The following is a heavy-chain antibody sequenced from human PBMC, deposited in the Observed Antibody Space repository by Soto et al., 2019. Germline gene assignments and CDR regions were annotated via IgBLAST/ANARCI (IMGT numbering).Heavy chain of an antibody. CDR1: GGSIGSYY. D-gene: IGHD1-26*01. CDR2: IYYSGST. CDR3: AREGGFYYGMDV. J-gene: IGHJ6*02. V-gene: IGHV4-59*01. Sequence: QVQLQESGPGLVKPSETLSLTCTVSGGSIGSYYWNWIRQPPGKGLEWIGYIYYSGSTNYNPSLKSRVTISVDTSKNLFSLKLSSVTAADTAVYYCAREGGFYYGMDVWGQGTTVTVSS.